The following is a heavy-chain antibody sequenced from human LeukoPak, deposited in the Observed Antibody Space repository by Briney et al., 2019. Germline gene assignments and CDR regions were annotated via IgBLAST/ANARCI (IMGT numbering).Heavy chain of an antibody. CDR3: AKSAHSGSYVP. CDR1: GFTFDDYA. D-gene: IGHD3-10*01. V-gene: IGHV3-9*01. CDR2: ISWNSGSI. J-gene: IGHJ5*02. Sequence: SLRLSCAASGFTFDDYAMHWVRQAPGKGLEWVSGISWNSGSIGYADSVKGRFTISRDNAKNSLYLQMNSLRAEDTALYYCAKSAHSGSYVPWGQGTLVTVSS.